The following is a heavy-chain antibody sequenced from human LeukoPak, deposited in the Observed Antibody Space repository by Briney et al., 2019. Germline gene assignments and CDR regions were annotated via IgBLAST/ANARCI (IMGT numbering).Heavy chain of an antibody. D-gene: IGHD3-10*01. CDR1: GGSMSGHW. CDR2: IFYSGGT. CDR3: ARGGAVRGVKFDY. Sequence: SETLSLTCTVSGGSMSGHWWSWIRQSPGKGLEWIGDIFYSGGTNNNSPLKSRLTMSLDTSKNQFSLKLSSVTAADTAVYYCARGGAVRGVKFDYWGQGTLVTVSS. V-gene: IGHV4-59*11. J-gene: IGHJ4*02.